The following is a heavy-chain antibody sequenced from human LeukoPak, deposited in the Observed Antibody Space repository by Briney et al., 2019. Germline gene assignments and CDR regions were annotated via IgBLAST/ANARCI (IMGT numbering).Heavy chain of an antibody. D-gene: IGHD4-23*01. CDR1: GFTFSSYA. Sequence: GGSLRLSCAASGFTFSSYAMSWVRQAPGKGLEWVSAISGSGGDTYYADSVKGWFTISRDNSKNTLYLQMSSLRAEDTAVYYCAKDLGSVVTPPSLDFWGQGTLVTVSS. V-gene: IGHV3-23*01. CDR2: ISGSGGDT. CDR3: AKDLGSVVTPPSLDF. J-gene: IGHJ4*02.